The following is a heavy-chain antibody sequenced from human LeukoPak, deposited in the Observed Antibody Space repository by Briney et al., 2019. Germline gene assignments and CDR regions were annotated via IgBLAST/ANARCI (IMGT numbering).Heavy chain of an antibody. Sequence: PGGSLRLSCAASGFNANSNQMCSGRQALGEGLEWVSVMYSGGSKYYADSVKGKFTISRDNSMNTLSLQMNSLRVEDTGVYYCARDLRETGHRDWGQGTLVIVSS. CDR2: MYSGGSK. J-gene: IGHJ4*02. CDR3: ARDLRETGHRD. V-gene: IGHV3-66*01. CDR1: GFNANSNQ. D-gene: IGHD3-9*01.